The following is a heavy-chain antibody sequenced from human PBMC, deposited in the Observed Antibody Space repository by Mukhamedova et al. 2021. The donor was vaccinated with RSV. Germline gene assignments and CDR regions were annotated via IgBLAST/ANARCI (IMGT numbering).Heavy chain of an antibody. D-gene: IGHD3-10*01. CDR3: AKDLAWFGETHFDY. CDR2: ISYDGSNK. Sequence: VAVISYDGSNKYYADSVKGRFTISRDNSKNTLYLQMNSLRAEDTAVYYCAKDLAWFGETHFDYCGQGTLVTVSS. J-gene: IGHJ4*02. V-gene: IGHV3-30*18.